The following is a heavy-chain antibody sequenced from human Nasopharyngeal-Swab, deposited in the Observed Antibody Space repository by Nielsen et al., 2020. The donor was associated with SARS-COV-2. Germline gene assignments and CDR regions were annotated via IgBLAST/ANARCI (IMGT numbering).Heavy chain of an antibody. V-gene: IGHV3-30*18. Sequence: GGSLRLSCAVSGFPFSTFGIHWVRQAPGKGLEWVAFISYDGSNKYYIDSVRGRFTLSRDNSRDTLYLQMNSLRPEDTAVYYCAKDDDFWSNHLPLHFIDYWGQGTLVTVSS. CDR3: AKDDDFWSNHLPLHFIDY. CDR2: ISYDGSNK. D-gene: IGHD3-3*01. CDR1: GFPFSTFG. J-gene: IGHJ4*02.